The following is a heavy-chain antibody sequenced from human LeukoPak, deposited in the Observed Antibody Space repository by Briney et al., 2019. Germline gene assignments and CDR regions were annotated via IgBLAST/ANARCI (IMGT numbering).Heavy chain of an antibody. J-gene: IGHJ4*02. CDR2: IIPIFGTA. CDR1: GGTFSSYA. Sequence: GSSVKVSCKVSGGTFSSYAISWVRQAPGQGLEWMGGIIPIFGTANYAQKFQGRVTITADESTSTAYMELSSLRSEDTAVYYCARVKAAALPYFDYWGQGTLVTVSS. D-gene: IGHD6-25*01. V-gene: IGHV1-69*01. CDR3: ARVKAAALPYFDY.